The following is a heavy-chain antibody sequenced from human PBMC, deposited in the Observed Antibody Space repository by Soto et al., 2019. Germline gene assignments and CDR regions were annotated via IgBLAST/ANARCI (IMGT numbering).Heavy chain of an antibody. D-gene: IGHD6-19*01. CDR3: ARDAGDSSGWHYYYYGMDV. J-gene: IGHJ6*02. Sequence: SETLSLTCAVSGYSISSGYYWGWIRQPSGKGLEWIGSIYHSGSTYYNPSLKSRVTISVDTSKSQFSLKLSSVTAADTAVYYCARDAGDSSGWHYYYYGMDVWGQGTTVTVSS. V-gene: IGHV4-38-2*02. CDR2: IYHSGST. CDR1: GYSISSGYY.